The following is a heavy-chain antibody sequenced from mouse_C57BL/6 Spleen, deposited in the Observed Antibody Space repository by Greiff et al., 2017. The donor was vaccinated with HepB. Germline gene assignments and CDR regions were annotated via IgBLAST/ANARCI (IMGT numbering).Heavy chain of an antibody. D-gene: IGHD1-1*01. Sequence: VQLQQSGAELARPGASVKLSCKASGYTFTSYGISWVKQRTGQGLEWIGEIYPRSGNTYYNEKFKGKATLTADKSSSTAYMELRSLTSEDSAVYFCARSGLLRYHYFDYWGHGTTLTVSS. CDR2: IYPRSGNT. V-gene: IGHV1-81*01. J-gene: IGHJ2*01. CDR1: GYTFTSYG. CDR3: ARSGLLRYHYFDY.